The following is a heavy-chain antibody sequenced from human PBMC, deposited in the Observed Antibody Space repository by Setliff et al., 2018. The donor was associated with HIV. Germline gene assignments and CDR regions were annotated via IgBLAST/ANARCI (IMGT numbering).Heavy chain of an antibody. CDR3: ARTARGYTTIWYRNGLTYYNYMDV. J-gene: IGHJ6*03. Sequence: SETLSLTCAVSGYSITSDYYWGWIRQPPGKGLEWIGSIYHSGSTYYNPSLTSRVTMSVDTSKNQFSLRLSSVTAADTAVYYCARTARGYTTIWYRNGLTYYNYMDVWGKGTKVTVSS. CDR1: GYSITSDYY. D-gene: IGHD1-1*01. V-gene: IGHV4-38-2*01. CDR2: IYHSGST.